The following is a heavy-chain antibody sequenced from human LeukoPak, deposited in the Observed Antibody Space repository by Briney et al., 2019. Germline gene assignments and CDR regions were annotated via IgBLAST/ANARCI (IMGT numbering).Heavy chain of an antibody. CDR2: IYYSGST. CDR1: GGSISSSSYY. Sequence: SETLSLTCTVSGGSISSSSYYWGWIRQPPGKGLEWIGSIYYSGSTYYNPSLKSRVTISVDTSKNRFSLKLSSVTAADTAVYYCARTHDYVWGSPYYFDYWGQGTLVTVSS. D-gene: IGHD3-16*01. V-gene: IGHV4-39*01. CDR3: ARTHDYVWGSPYYFDY. J-gene: IGHJ4*02.